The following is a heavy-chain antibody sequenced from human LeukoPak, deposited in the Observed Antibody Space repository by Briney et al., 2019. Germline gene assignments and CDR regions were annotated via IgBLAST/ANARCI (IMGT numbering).Heavy chain of an antibody. CDR1: GDSVSSNSAA. J-gene: IGHJ4*02. D-gene: IGHD3-10*01. V-gene: IGHV6-1*01. CDR3: ARMSYYSSPV. CDR2: TYYRSKWFT. Sequence: SQTLSLTCAISGDSVSSNSAAWSWFRQSPSRGLEWLGRTYYRSKWFTNYADSVKSRITINPDSSKNQFSPHLNSVTPEDTAVYYCARMSYYSSPVWGQGTLLTVSS.